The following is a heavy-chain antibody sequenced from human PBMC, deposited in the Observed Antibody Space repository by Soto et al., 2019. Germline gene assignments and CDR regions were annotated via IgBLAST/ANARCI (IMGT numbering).Heavy chain of an antibody. CDR3: AKGLGELSPESYDY. D-gene: IGHD3-16*02. J-gene: IGHJ4*02. CDR1: GFTFSYYA. CDR2: ISYDGSDK. Sequence: QVQLVESGGGVVQPGRSLRLTCAASGFTFSYYAMHWVRQAPGKGLEWVAVISYDGSDKYYADSVKGRFTISRDNSRNTLILQMNSLRADDTAVYYCAKGLGELSPESYDYWGQGTLITVSS. V-gene: IGHV3-30*18.